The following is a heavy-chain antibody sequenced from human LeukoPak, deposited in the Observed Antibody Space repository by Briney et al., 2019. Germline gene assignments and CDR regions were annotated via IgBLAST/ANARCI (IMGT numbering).Heavy chain of an antibody. J-gene: IGHJ5*02. V-gene: IGHV3-30*02. D-gene: IGHD3-3*01. CDR1: GFTFSSYG. CDR3: AKDRLRFLEWLGSSFDP. CDR2: IRYDGSNK. Sequence: GGSLRLSXAASGFTFSSYGMHWVRQAPGKGLEWVAFIRYDGSNKYYADSVKGRFTISRDNFKNTLYLQMNSLRAEDTAVYYCAKDRLRFLEWLGSSFDPWGQGTLVTVSS.